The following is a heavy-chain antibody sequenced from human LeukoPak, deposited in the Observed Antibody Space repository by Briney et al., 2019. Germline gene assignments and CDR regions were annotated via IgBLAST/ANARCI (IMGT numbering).Heavy chain of an antibody. CDR1: GYTFTSYY. CDR2: INPSGGST. CDR3: ARDYRNIVVVPAQFHFDY. V-gene: IGHV1-46*01. Sequence: ASVKVSCKASGYTFTSYYMHWVRQAPGQGLEWMGIINPSGGSTSYAQKFQGRVTMTRDTSTSTVYMELSSLRSEHTAVYYCARDYRNIVVVPAQFHFDYWGQGTLVTVSS. J-gene: IGHJ4*02. D-gene: IGHD2-2*01.